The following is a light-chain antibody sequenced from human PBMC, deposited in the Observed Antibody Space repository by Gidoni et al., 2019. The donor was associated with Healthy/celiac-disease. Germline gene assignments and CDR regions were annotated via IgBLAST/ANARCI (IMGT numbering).Light chain of an antibody. CDR3: QQRSNWPPSIT. CDR1: QSVSSY. J-gene: IGKJ5*01. V-gene: IGKV3-11*01. CDR2: DAS. Sequence: DIVLTQSPATLSLSPGARATLSCRASQSVSSYLAWYQQKPGQAPRLLIYDASHRATGIPARFSGRGSGTDFTLTISSREPEDFAVYYCQQRSNWPPSITFXQXTRLEIK.